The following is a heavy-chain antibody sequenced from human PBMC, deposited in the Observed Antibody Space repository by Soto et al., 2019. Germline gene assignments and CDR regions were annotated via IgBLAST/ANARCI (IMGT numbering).Heavy chain of an antibody. V-gene: IGHV3-74*01. CDR1: GFTFSRYW. J-gene: IGHJ3*02. Sequence: EVQLVESGGGLVQPGGSLRLSCAASGFTFSRYWIHWVRQAPGKGPVWVSRINSDGSSTTYADSVKGRFTISRDNAKNTLYLQMNSLRAEDTAVYYCAREEIFGVVIDAFDIWGQGTMVTVSS. CDR3: AREEIFGVVIDAFDI. D-gene: IGHD3-3*01. CDR2: INSDGSST.